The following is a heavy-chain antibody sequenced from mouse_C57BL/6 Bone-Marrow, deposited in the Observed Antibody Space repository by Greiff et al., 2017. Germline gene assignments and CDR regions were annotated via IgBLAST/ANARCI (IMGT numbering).Heavy chain of an antibody. CDR2: INPSNGGT. CDR3: ASPYGNYEWYFDV. D-gene: IGHD2-1*01. J-gene: IGHJ1*03. CDR1: GYTFTSYW. Sequence: VQLQQPGTELVKPGASVKLSCKASGYTFTSYWMHWVKQRPGQGLEWIGNINPSNGGTNYNEKFKSKATLTVDKSSSTAYMQLSSLASEDSAVYYCASPYGNYEWYFDVWGTGTTVTVSS. V-gene: IGHV1-53*01.